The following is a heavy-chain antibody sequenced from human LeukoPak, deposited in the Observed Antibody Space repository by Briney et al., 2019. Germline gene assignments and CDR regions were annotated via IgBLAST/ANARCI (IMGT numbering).Heavy chain of an antibody. Sequence: ASVKVSCKASGYTFTSYYMHWVRQAPGQGLEWLGVINPSGGTTSYAQKFQGRVTMTRDMSTSTVYMELSSLRSEDTAVYYCARDIAARGYYYMDVWGKGTTVTVSS. CDR2: INPSGGTT. D-gene: IGHD6-6*01. CDR1: GYTFTSYY. CDR3: ARDIAARGYYYMDV. V-gene: IGHV1-46*01. J-gene: IGHJ6*03.